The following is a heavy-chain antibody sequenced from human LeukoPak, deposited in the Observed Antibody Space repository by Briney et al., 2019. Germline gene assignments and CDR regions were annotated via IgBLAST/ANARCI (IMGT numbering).Heavy chain of an antibody. CDR1: GFTFRTYA. D-gene: IGHD2-15*01. CDR2: ISGGGGST. CDR3: AKDRYCGGGTCYWSYLDY. Sequence: TGGSLRLSCAASGFTFRTYAMSWVRQAPGKGLEWVSAISGGGGSTYYADSVKGRFTISRDNSKNTLFLQMNSLRAEDTAVYYCAKDRYCGGGTCYWSYLDYWGQGTLVTVSS. J-gene: IGHJ4*02. V-gene: IGHV3-23*01.